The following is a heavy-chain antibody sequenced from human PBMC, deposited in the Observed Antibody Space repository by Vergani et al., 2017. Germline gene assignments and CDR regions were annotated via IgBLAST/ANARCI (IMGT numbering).Heavy chain of an antibody. CDR2: INTNTGNP. CDR3: ARVTYSSTWGNWFDP. CDR1: GYTFTAYY. Sequence: QVQLVQSGAEVGKPGASVKISCKASGYTFTAYYIHWVRQALEQGLEWMGWINTNTGNPTYAQGFTGRFVFSLDTSVSTAYLQISSLKAEDTAVYYCARVTYSSTWGNWFDPWGQGTLVTVSS. V-gene: IGHV7-4-1*02. D-gene: IGHD6-13*01. J-gene: IGHJ5*02.